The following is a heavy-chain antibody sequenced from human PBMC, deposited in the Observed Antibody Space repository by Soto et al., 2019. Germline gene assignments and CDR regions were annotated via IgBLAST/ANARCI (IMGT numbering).Heavy chain of an antibody. Sequence: QITLKESGPTLVKPTQTLTLTCTFSGFSLSTGGLGVGWIRQPPGKALEGLAHIYWNDDKRYNPSLKSRLTITKDTSKNQVVLTMTNMDPVDTATYYCAHRGYGDYPRDNWFDPWGQGTLVTVSS. CDR2: IYWNDDK. J-gene: IGHJ5*02. D-gene: IGHD4-17*01. CDR3: AHRGYGDYPRDNWFDP. V-gene: IGHV2-5*01. CDR1: GFSLSTGGLG.